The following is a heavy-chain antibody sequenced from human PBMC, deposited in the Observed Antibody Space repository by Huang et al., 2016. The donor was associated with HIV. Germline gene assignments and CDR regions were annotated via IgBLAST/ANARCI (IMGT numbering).Heavy chain of an antibody. J-gene: IGHJ3*02. Sequence: EVQLVESGGGLVRPGGSLTLSCAASGFPFSDYSMSWVRQAPGKGLEWVSHISGSSTYIYYVDSVKGRFAISRDNAKNLLFLQMNSLRAEDTALYYCARRYNWNYVAHGFDIWGQGTMVTVSS. CDR1: GFPFSDYS. CDR3: ARRYNWNYVAHGFDI. CDR2: ISGSSTYI. D-gene: IGHD1-7*01. V-gene: IGHV3-21*06.